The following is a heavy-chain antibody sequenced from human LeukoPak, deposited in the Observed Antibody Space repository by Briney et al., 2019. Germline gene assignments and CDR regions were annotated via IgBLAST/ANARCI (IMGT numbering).Heavy chain of an antibody. Sequence: GRSLRLSCAASGFTFSSYGMHWVRQAPGKGLEWVAAISYDGSNKYYADSVKGRFTISRDNSKNTLYLQMNSLRAEDTAVYYCAKDTAMGYWGQGTLVTVSS. CDR3: AKDTAMGY. CDR1: GFTFSSYG. CDR2: ISYDGSNK. V-gene: IGHV3-30*18. J-gene: IGHJ4*02. D-gene: IGHD5-18*01.